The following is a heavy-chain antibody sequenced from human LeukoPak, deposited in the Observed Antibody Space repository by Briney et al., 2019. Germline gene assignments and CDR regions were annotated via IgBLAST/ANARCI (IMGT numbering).Heavy chain of an antibody. V-gene: IGHV7-4-1*02. D-gene: IGHD2-2*01. CDR3: ARDLGDCSSTSCPSGWFDP. Sequence: ASVKVSCKASGYTFTSYAMNWVRQAPGQGLEWMGWINTNTGNPTYAQGFTGRFVFSLDTSVSTAYLQISSLKAEDTAVYYCARDLGDCSSTSCPSGWFDPWGQGTLVTVSS. J-gene: IGHJ5*02. CDR2: INTNTGNP. CDR1: GYTFTSYA.